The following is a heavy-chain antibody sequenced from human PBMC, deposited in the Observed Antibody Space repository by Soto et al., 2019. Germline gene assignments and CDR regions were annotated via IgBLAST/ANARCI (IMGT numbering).Heavy chain of an antibody. CDR2: ISTYNGDT. CDR1: GYTFTRSG. J-gene: IGHJ4*02. D-gene: IGHD1-20*01. Sequence: ASVKVSCKASGYTFTRSGISWVRQAPGQGLEWMGWISTYNGDTNYAQTFQGRVTMTTNTSMSTVYMELSSLRSEDTAVYYCARGLGITGTYVYFDYWGQGTLVTVSS. CDR3: ARGLGITGTYVYFDY. V-gene: IGHV1-18*01.